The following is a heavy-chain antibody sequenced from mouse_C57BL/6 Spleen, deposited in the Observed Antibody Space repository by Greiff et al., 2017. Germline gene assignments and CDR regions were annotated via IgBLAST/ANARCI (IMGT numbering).Heavy chain of an antibody. V-gene: IGHV1-82*01. CDR3: ARSGKNYFDY. CDR2: IYPGDGDT. CDR1: GYAFSSSW. D-gene: IGHD3-1*01. Sequence: VQLQQPGPELVKPGASVKISCKASGYAFSSSWMNWVKQRPGKGLEWIGRIYPGDGDTNYNGKFKGKATLTADKSSSTAYMQLSSLTSEDSAVYFCARSGKNYFDYWGQGATLTVSS. J-gene: IGHJ2*01.